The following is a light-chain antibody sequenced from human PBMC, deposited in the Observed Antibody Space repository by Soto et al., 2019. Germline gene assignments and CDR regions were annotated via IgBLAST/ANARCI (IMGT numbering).Light chain of an antibody. CDR2: GNS. J-gene: IGLJ2*01. CDR3: QSYDSSLSALV. CDR1: SSNIGAGYD. Sequence: QAVVTQPPSVSGAPGQRVTISCAGSSSNIGAGYDVHWYQQLPGTAPKLLIYGNSNRPSGVPDRFSGSKSGTSASLAITGLQAADEADYYCQSYDSSLSALVFGGGTKVNVL. V-gene: IGLV1-40*01.